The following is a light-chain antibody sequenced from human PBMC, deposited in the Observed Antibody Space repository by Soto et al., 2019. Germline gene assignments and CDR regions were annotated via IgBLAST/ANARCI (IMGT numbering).Light chain of an antibody. CDR3: QQSYSTPRT. CDR2: AAS. CDR1: QSISNY. V-gene: IGKV1-39*01. J-gene: IGKJ1*01. Sequence: DIQSTPSPSSLSASVGDRVTITCRASQSISNYLNWYQQKPGKAPKLLIYAASSLQSGVPSRFSGSGSGTDFTLTISSLQTEDFATYYCQQSYSTPRTFGQGTKVDIK.